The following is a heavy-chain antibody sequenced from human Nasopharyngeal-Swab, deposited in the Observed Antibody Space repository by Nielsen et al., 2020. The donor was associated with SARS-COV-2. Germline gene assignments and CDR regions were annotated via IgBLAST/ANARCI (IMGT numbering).Heavy chain of an antibody. Sequence: SETLSLTCSVSGGSISSSNWWSWVRHPPGKGLEWIGEIYHSGSTNYNPSLKSRVTISVDTSKNQFSLKLSSVTAADTAVHYCASDLGQYQLHTLGGNNWFDPWGQGTLVTVSS. D-gene: IGHD2-2*01. V-gene: IGHV4-4*02. CDR2: IYHSGST. CDR3: ASDLGQYQLHTLGGNNWFDP. J-gene: IGHJ5*02. CDR1: GGSISSSNW.